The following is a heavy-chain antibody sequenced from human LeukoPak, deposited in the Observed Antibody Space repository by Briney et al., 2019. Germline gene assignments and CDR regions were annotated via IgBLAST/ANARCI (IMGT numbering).Heavy chain of an antibody. D-gene: IGHD3-22*01. V-gene: IGHV3-30*01. CDR3: ARAEGSRYYYDLAGAFDI. Sequence: GGSLRLSCAASGFTFSSYAMHWVRQAPGKGLEWVAVISYDGSNKYYADSVKGRFTISRDNSKNTLYLQMNSLRAEDTAVYYCARAEGSRYYYDLAGAFDIWGQGTMVTVSS. CDR1: GFTFSSYA. J-gene: IGHJ3*02. CDR2: ISYDGSNK.